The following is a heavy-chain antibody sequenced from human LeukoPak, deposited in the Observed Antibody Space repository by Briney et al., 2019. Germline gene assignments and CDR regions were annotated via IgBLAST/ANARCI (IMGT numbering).Heavy chain of an antibody. CDR2: ISSTGTYL. J-gene: IGHJ4*02. CDR3: ARGMFDSSGYPYWDY. D-gene: IGHD3-22*01. V-gene: IGHV3-21*06. Sequence: GGSLRLSYAASGFTFSSYAMSWVRQAPGKGLEWVSSISSTGTYLYYADSVKGRFTISRDKNSLYLRMNSLRVEDTAVYYCARGMFDSSGYPYWDYWGQGTLVTVSS. CDR1: GFTFSSYA.